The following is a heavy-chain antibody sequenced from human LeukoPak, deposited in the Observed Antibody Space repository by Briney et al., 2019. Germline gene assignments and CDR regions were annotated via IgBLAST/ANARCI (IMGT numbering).Heavy chain of an antibody. V-gene: IGHV3-21*04. Sequence: PGGSLRLFCAASGGTFSSYSMNWVRQAPGTGLEWVSSSSSSSSYIYYADSVKGRFTISRDNSKNTLYLQMNSLRAEGTAVYYCAKDGVYGSGSYYKVVGAFDIWGQGTMVTVSS. D-gene: IGHD3-10*01. CDR1: GGTFSSYS. CDR2: SSSSSSYI. J-gene: IGHJ3*02. CDR3: AKDGVYGSGSYYKVVGAFDI.